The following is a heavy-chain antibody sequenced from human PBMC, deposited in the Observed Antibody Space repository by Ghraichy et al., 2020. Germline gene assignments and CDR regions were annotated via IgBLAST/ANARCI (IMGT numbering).Heavy chain of an antibody. CDR3: ATRVTSCSGGNCYQYFDY. D-gene: IGHD2-15*01. J-gene: IGHJ4*02. CDR1: GFTFRKYE. V-gene: IGHV3-48*03. CDR2: TSSGGRSI. Sequence: GGSLRLSCAASGFTFRKYEMNWVRQAPGKGLEWIAYTSSGGRSIYYADSVKGRFTISKDDAKNSLFLHMSSLRAEDTAVYYCATRVTSCSGGNCYQYFDYWGQGTLVTVSS.